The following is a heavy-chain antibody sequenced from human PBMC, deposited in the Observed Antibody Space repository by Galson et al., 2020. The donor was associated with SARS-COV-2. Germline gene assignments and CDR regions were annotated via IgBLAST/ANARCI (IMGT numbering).Heavy chain of an antibody. V-gene: IGHV4-39*01. CDR3: ARFTHYYESRDYYRAVDI. Sequence: SQTLSLTCTVSVGSVSRSTYYWGWIRQPPGKGLAWIGSIYSSGSTYFNPSLKSRITISVDTSRNQFSLRLTSVTAADTAVYYCARFTHYYESRDYYRAVDIWGQGTMVTVSS. CDR2: IYSSGST. CDR1: VGSVSRSTYY. J-gene: IGHJ3*02. D-gene: IGHD3-22*01.